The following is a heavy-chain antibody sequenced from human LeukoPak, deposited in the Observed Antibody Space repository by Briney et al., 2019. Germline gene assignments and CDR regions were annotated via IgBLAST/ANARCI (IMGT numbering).Heavy chain of an antibody. Sequence: GGSLRLSCAASGFTFDDYGMSWVRHAPGKGLEWVSGINWNGGRTVYADSVKGRFTISRDNAKNSLYQQMNSLRAEDTALYYCARASGSYGDAFDIWGQGTMVTVSS. CDR2: INWNGGRT. CDR1: GFTFDDYG. CDR3: ARASGSYGDAFDI. D-gene: IGHD1-26*01. J-gene: IGHJ3*02. V-gene: IGHV3-20*04.